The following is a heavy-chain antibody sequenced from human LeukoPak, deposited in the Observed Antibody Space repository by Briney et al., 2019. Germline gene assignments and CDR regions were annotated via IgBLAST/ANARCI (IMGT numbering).Heavy chain of an antibody. CDR3: ASISVRGDY. D-gene: IGHD3-10*01. CDR1: GVSFSGYY. Sequence: PSETLSLTCAVYGVSFSGYYWSWIRQPPGKGLEWIGEINHSGSTNYNPSLKSRVTISVDTSKNQFSLKLSSVTAADTAVYYCASISVRGDYWGQGTLVTVSS. CDR2: INHSGST. V-gene: IGHV4-34*01. J-gene: IGHJ4*02.